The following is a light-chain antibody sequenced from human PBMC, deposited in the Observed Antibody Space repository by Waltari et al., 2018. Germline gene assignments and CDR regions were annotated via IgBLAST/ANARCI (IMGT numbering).Light chain of an antibody. CDR3: SSYTTSSAPGV. CDR2: EVS. CDR1: DSYVGAYDF. Sequence: QSALTQPASVSVSPGQSITISCSGTDSYVGAYDFVSWYQQHPGKAPHLIIYEVSNRPSGISNRFSASKSGNTASLTISGLQAEDEADYYCSSYTTSSAPGVFGTGTRVTVL. V-gene: IGLV2-14*01. J-gene: IGLJ1*01.